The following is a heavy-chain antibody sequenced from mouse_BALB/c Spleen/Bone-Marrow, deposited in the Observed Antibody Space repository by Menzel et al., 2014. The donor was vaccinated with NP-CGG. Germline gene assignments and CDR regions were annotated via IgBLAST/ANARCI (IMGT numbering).Heavy chain of an antibody. CDR3: TRGLEYVVDY. D-gene: IGHD2-13*01. V-gene: IGHV1-18*01. Sequence: DVKLQESGPELVRPGASMKISCKASGYSFTGYTMNWVKQSHGKNLEWIGLINPYNGGTSYNQKFKDKATLTVDKSSSTAYMELLSLTSEDSAVYYCTRGLEYVVDYWGQGTSVTVSS. J-gene: IGHJ4*01. CDR2: INPYNGGT. CDR1: GYSFTGYT.